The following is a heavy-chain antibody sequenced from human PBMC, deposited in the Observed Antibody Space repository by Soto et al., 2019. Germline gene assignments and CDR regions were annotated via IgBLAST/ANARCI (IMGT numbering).Heavy chain of an antibody. CDR2: ISYDGSNK. CDR1: GFTFSSYG. D-gene: IGHD6-19*01. J-gene: IGHJ4*02. CDR3: AKDRGSGWYSFDY. Sequence: QVQLVESGGGVVQPGRSLRLSCAASGFTFSSYGMHWVRQAPGKGLEWVAGISYDGSNKYYADSVKGRFTISRDNSKNTLYLQMNSLRAEDTAVYYCAKDRGSGWYSFDYWGQGTLVTVSS. V-gene: IGHV3-30*18.